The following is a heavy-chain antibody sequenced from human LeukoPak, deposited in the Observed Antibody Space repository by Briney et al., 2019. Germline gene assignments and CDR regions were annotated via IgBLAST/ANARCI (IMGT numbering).Heavy chain of an antibody. CDR3: ARHGDIVVVPAAKGWFDP. Sequence: SETLSLTCTVSGGSISSYYWSWIRQPPGKGLEWIGYIYTSGSTNYNPSLKSRVTISVDTSKNQFSLKLSSVTAADTVVYYCARHGDIVVVPAAKGWFDPWGQGTLVTVSS. CDR1: GGSISSYY. J-gene: IGHJ5*02. V-gene: IGHV4-4*09. CDR2: IYTSGST. D-gene: IGHD2-2*01.